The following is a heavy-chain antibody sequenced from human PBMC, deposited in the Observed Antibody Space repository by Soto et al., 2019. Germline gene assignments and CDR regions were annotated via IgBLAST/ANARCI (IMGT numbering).Heavy chain of an antibody. D-gene: IGHD3-9*01. Sequence: SESLSLTCTVSASSLSSGDDCWSWLRQPPVKGLEWNGYIYYSGSTYYNPSLKSRVTISVDTSKNQFSLKLSSVTAADTAVYYCARAPSILYDILTGSGMEVWGQRTTVTVS. CDR3: ARAPSILYDILTGSGMEV. CDR1: ASSLSSGDDC. J-gene: IGHJ6*02. V-gene: IGHV4-30-4*01. CDR2: IYYSGST.